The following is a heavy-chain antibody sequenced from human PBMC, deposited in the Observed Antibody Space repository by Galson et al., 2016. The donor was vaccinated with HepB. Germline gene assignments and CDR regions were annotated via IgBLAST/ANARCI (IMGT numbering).Heavy chain of an antibody. CDR1: GDSVISSNW. D-gene: IGHD2-2*01. J-gene: IGHJ5*02. CDR3: TRAGRHRSSSSCYLDP. Sequence: SETLSLTCTVSGDSVISSNWWNWVRQPPGKGLEWIGEIYHSGGPNYNPSLKSRVTISLDNSNNHISLRLSSVTAAETAVYYCTRAGRHRSSSSCYLDPWGQGTLVTVSS. V-gene: IGHV4-4*02. CDR2: IYHSGGP.